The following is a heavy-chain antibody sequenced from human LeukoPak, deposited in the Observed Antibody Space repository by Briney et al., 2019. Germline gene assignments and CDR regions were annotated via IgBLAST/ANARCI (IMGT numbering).Heavy chain of an antibody. V-gene: IGHV3-15*01. D-gene: IGHD3-10*01. CDR1: GFTFSNAW. Sequence: GGSLRLSCAASGFTFSNAWMSWVRQAPGKGLEWVGRIKSKADGGTADYAAPVKDRFTISRDDSYNTLYLQMNSLKDEDTAIYYCAWFGARRSLDYWGQGTLVTVSS. CDR2: IKSKADGGTA. CDR3: AWFGARRSLDY. J-gene: IGHJ4*02.